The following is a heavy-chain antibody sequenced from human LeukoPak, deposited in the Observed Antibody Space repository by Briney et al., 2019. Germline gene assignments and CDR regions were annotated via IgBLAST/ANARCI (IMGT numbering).Heavy chain of an antibody. CDR2: INPNSGGT. CDR3: ARDRYYYDSSGCSRTGFDY. CDR1: GYTFTGYY. V-gene: IGHV1-2*06. J-gene: IGHJ4*02. Sequence: ASVKVSCKASGYTFTGYYMHWVRQAPGQGLEWMGRINPNSGGTNYAQKFQGRVTMTRDTSISTAYMELSRLRSDDTAVYYCARDRYYYDSSGCSRTGFDYWGQGTLVTVSS. D-gene: IGHD3-22*01.